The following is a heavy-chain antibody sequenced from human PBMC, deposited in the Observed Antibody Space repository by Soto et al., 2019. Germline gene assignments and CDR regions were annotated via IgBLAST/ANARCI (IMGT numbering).Heavy chain of an antibody. J-gene: IGHJ5*02. D-gene: IGHD5-18*01. Sequence: TLSLTCAVSSGSISSSNWWSWIRQHPGKGLEWIGYIYYSGSTYYNPSLKSRVTISVDTSKNQFSLKLSSVTAADTAVYYCAREPHPFHVDTALTGFDPWGQGTLVTVSS. CDR3: AREPHPFHVDTALTGFDP. CDR1: SGSISSSNW. V-gene: IGHV4-31*11. CDR2: IYYSGST.